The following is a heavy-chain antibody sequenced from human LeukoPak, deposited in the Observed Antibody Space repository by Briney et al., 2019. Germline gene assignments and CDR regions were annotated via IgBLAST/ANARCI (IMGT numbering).Heavy chain of an antibody. D-gene: IGHD6-25*01. V-gene: IGHV3-11*01. Sequence: GGSLRLSCAASGFTSSDNFMSWIRQAPGKGLEWVSYISKSDSTTYYADTVKGRFTISRDSAKNSVYLYMNSLRAEETAVYYCASAVAAPDQDPPFDYWGQGTLVTVSS. J-gene: IGHJ4*02. CDR1: GFTSSDNF. CDR3: ASAVAAPDQDPPFDY. CDR2: ISKSDSTT.